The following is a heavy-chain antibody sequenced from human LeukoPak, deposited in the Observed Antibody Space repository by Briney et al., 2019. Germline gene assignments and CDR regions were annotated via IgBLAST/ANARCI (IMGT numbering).Heavy chain of an antibody. Sequence: PSETLSLTCTVSGGSISGSIYYWGWIRQPPGKGLDWIGSIFYTGSMYYNPSLKSRVTISVDTSKNQFSLKLTSVTAADTAVYYCARGELRYFDWLLYYWGQGTLVTVSS. CDR3: ARGELRYFDWLLYY. CDR1: GGSISGSIYY. D-gene: IGHD3-9*01. J-gene: IGHJ4*02. CDR2: IFYTGSM. V-gene: IGHV4-39*07.